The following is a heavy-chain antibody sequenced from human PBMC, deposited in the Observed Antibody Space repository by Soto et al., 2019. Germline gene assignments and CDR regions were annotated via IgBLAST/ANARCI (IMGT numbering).Heavy chain of an antibody. CDR1: GFTFDDYP. CDR3: VKNRDNFAYNTHRPSDF. V-gene: IGHV3-9*01. J-gene: IGHJ4*02. D-gene: IGHD1-1*01. Sequence: EVQLVESGGGLVQPAMSLSLACTASGFTFDDYPMHWDRQAPGKGLEWVAHITWNSASIDYADSVKGRFSISRDNATSSLYLQMNRLRTEDTAFYYCVKNRDNFAYNTHRPSDFWGQGTLVTVS. CDR2: ITWNSASI.